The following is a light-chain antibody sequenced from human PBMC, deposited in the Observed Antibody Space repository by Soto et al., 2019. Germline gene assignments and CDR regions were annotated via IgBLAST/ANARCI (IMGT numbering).Light chain of an antibody. CDR2: DAS. Sequence: EIVLTQPPATLSLSLGERATLYCRASQSVSSYLAWYQQKPGQAPRLLIYDASNRATGIPARFSGSGSGTDFTLTISGLEPEDFAVYYCQQRSNWWTFGQGTKVDIK. CDR3: QQRSNWWT. CDR1: QSVSSY. J-gene: IGKJ1*01. V-gene: IGKV3-11*01.